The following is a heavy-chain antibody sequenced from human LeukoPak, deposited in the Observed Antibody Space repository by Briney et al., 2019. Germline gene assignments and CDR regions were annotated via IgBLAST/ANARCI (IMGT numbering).Heavy chain of an antibody. Sequence: GGSLRLSCAASGFTFSSYSMNWVRQAPGKGLEWVSYISSSSGIIYYADSVKGRLTISRDNAKNSLYLQMNSLRAEDTAVYYCARAGTSVGATCGFDYWGQGTLVTVSS. J-gene: IGHJ4*02. D-gene: IGHD1-26*01. CDR2: ISSSSGII. CDR3: ARAGTSVGATCGFDY. CDR1: GFTFSSYS. V-gene: IGHV3-48*04.